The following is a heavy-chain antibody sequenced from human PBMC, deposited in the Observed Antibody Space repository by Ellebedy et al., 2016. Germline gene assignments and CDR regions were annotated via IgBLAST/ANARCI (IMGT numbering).Heavy chain of an antibody. V-gene: IGHV3-53*01. CDR2: IFSDGNT. CDR3: ARGVGSGWFDP. Sequence: GESLKISCAASGFTVSTNYMKWVRQAPGKGLERVSAIFSDGNTCYADSVKGRFTISRDNSKNTLYLQMNSLRAEDTAVYYCARGVGSGWFDPWGQGTLVTVSS. CDR1: GFTVSTNY. D-gene: IGHD2-15*01. J-gene: IGHJ5*02.